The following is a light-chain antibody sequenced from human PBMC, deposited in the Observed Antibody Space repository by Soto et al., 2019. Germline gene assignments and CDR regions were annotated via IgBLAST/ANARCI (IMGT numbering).Light chain of an antibody. CDR1: QSVSSSY. CDR2: GTS. CDR3: QQYVSSPWT. J-gene: IGKJ1*01. Sequence: EIVLTQSPGTLSLSPGERATLSCRAGQSVSSSYLAWYQQKPGQAPRLLIYGTSTRATGIPDRFSGSGSGTDFTLTISRLEPEDFAVYYCQQYVSSPWTFGQGTKVEIK. V-gene: IGKV3-20*01.